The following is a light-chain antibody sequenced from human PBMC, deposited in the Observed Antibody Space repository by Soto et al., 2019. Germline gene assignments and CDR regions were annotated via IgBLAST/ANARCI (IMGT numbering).Light chain of an antibody. V-gene: IGLV2-14*03. CDR1: GSDVGGYNY. CDR2: DVS. Sequence: QSLLTQPASVSGSPGQSITISCTGTGSDVGGYNYVSWFQQHPDKAPKLMIYDVSNRPSGVSARFSGSKSGNTASLTISGLQAEDEADYYCNSYTTSGTHVFGTGTRSPS. CDR3: NSYTTSGTHV. J-gene: IGLJ1*01.